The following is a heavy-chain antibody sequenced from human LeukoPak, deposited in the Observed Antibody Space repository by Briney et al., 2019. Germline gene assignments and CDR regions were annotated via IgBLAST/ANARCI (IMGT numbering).Heavy chain of an antibody. D-gene: IGHD4/OR15-4a*01. CDR3: WGANPLGGWFDP. J-gene: IGHJ5*02. Sequence: PGGSLRLSCAASGFTFSDYYMSWIRQAPGKGLEWVSYISSSGSTIYYADSVKGRFTISRDNAKNSLYLQMNSLRAEDTAVYYCWGANPLGGWFDPWGQGTLVTVSS. V-gene: IGHV3-11*01. CDR2: ISSSGSTI. CDR1: GFTFSDYY.